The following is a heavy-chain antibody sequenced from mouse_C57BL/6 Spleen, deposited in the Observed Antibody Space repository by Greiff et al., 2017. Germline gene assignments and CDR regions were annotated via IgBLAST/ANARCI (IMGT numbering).Heavy chain of an antibody. CDR3: ARAYYSNYRRYFDV. CDR1: GYTFTSYW. Sequence: VQLQQPGAELVRPGSSVKLSCKASGYTFTSYWMDWVKQRPGQGLEWIGNIYPSDSETHYNQKFKDKATLTVDKSSSTAYMQLSSLTSEDSAVYYCARAYYSNYRRYFDVWGAGTTVTVSS. D-gene: IGHD2-5*01. CDR2: IYPSDSET. V-gene: IGHV1-61*01. J-gene: IGHJ1*01.